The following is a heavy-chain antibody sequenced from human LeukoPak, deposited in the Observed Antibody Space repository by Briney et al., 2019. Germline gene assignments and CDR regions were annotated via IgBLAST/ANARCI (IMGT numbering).Heavy chain of an antibody. Sequence: SETLSLTCTVSGGSISSSGSHWVWVRQPPGKGLEWIGYIYYSGNTYYNPSLKSRVTISVDTSKTQFSLRLSSVTAADTAVYYCARHLGPGWHAMDVWGQGTTVTVSS. CDR1: GGSISSSGSH. D-gene: IGHD2-15*01. CDR3: ARHLGPGWHAMDV. J-gene: IGHJ6*02. V-gene: IGHV4-39*01. CDR2: IYYSGNT.